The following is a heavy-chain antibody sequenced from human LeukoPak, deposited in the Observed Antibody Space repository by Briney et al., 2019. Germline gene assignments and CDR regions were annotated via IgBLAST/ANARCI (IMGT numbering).Heavy chain of an antibody. CDR2: ISAYNGNT. D-gene: IGHD6-13*01. Sequence: GASVKVSCKASGYTFTSYGISWVRQAPGQGLEWMGWISAYNGNTNYAQKLQGRVTMTTDTSTSTAYMELRSLRSDDTAVYYCASQSLPGIAAAGTGLDHYYYYYGMDVWGQGTTVTVSS. J-gene: IGHJ6*02. V-gene: IGHV1-18*01. CDR1: GYTFTSYG. CDR3: ASQSLPGIAAAGTGLDHYYYYYGMDV.